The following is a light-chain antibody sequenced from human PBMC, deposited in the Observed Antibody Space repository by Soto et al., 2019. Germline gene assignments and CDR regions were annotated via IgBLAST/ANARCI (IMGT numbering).Light chain of an antibody. CDR1: QSISSY. J-gene: IGKJ1*01. Sequence: DIRMTRSPSSLSASVGDRVTITCRASQSISSYLNWYQQKPGKAPKLLIYAASSLQSGVPSRFSGSGSGTDFTLTISSLQPEDFATYYCQQSYSTHLTFGQGSKVDIX. CDR3: QQSYSTHLT. V-gene: IGKV1-39*01. CDR2: AAS.